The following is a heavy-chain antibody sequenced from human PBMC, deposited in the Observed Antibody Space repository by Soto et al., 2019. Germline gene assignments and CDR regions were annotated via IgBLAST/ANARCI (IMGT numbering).Heavy chain of an antibody. CDR1: GGSISSGDYY. CDR3: AREDTAMVDY. CDR2: TYKSGGT. J-gene: IGHJ4*02. Sequence: SETLSLTCTVSGGSISSGDYYWSWIRQPPGKGLEWIGYTYKSGGTYYNPSFRSRVAMSVDTPKNQFSLRLSSVTAADTAIYYCAREDTAMVDYWGQGTLVTVSS. V-gene: IGHV4-30-4*01. D-gene: IGHD5-18*01.